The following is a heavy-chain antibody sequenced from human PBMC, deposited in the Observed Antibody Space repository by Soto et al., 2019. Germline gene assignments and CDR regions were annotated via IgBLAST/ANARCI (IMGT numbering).Heavy chain of an antibody. Sequence: EVQLVESGGGLVQPGGSLRLSCAASGFTFSSYAMHWVRQAPGKGLEYVSAISSNGGSTYYANSVKGRFTISRDNSKNTLYLQMGSLRAEDMAVYYCARDGFDQLVPTYFDYWGQGTLVTVSS. CDR2: ISSNGGST. CDR3: ARDGFDQLVPTYFDY. J-gene: IGHJ4*02. CDR1: GFTFSSYA. V-gene: IGHV3-64*01. D-gene: IGHD6-13*01.